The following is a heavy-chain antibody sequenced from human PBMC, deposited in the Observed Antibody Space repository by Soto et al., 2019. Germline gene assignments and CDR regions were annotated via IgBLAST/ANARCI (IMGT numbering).Heavy chain of an antibody. CDR1: GYTFTSYD. CDR2: MNPNSGNT. CDR3: ARLSLGATATKDDY. J-gene: IGHJ4*02. D-gene: IGHD1-26*01. Sequence: QVQLVQSGAEVKKPGASVKVSCKASGYTFTSYDINWVRQATGQGLEWMGWMNPNSGNTGYAQKFQGRVTMTRNTSISTAYMELSSLRSEDTAEYYCARLSLGATATKDDYWGQGTLVTVSS. V-gene: IGHV1-8*01.